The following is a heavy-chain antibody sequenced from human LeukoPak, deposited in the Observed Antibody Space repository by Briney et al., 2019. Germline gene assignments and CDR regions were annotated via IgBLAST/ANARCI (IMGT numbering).Heavy chain of an antibody. CDR1: GGSIHNSNYY. CDR3: ARHAGGWSYLDY. J-gene: IGHJ4*02. V-gene: IGHV4-39*01. D-gene: IGHD6-19*01. CDR2: MFYGGNT. Sequence: SETLSLTCTVSGGSIHNSNYYWGWIRQPPGKGLEWIGSMFYGGNTYLNPSLKSRVTISVDTSKNQFSLRLNSVTAADTAVYYCARHAGGWSYLDYWGQGALVTVSS.